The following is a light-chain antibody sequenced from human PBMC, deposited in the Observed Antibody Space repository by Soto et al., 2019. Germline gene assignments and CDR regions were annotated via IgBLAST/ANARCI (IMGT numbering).Light chain of an antibody. J-gene: IGKJ1*01. CDR3: QQRSNWHTWT. V-gene: IGKV3D-20*02. CDR2: DAS. CDR1: QSVSSSY. Sequence: EIVFTQSPGTLSLSPGERATLSCRASQSVSSSYLAWYQQKPGQAPRLLIYDASNRANGIPDRFSGSGSGTDLTLTISSLEPEDFAVYYCQQRSNWHTWTFGQGTKVDIK.